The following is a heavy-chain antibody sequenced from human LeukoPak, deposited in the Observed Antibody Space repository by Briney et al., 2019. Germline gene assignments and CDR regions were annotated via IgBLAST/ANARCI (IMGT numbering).Heavy chain of an antibody. CDR1: GGSISSYY. CDR3: ARSYYYGSGSLSHGMDV. D-gene: IGHD3-10*01. J-gene: IGHJ6*02. CDR2: IYYSGST. V-gene: IGHV4-59*01. Sequence: PSETLSLTCTVSGGSISSYYWSWIRQPPGKGLEWIGYIYYSGSTNYNPSLKSRVTTSVATSKKQFSLKLSSVTAADTAVYYCARSYYYGSGSLSHGMDVWGQGTTVTVSS.